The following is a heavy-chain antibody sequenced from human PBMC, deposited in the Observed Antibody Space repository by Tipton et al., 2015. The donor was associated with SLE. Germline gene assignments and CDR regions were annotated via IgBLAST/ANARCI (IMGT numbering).Heavy chain of an antibody. J-gene: IGHJ4*02. Sequence: SLRLSCAASGFTFDDYAMHWVRQAPGKGLEWVSGISWNSGSIGYADSVKGRFTISRDNAKNSLYLQMNSLRAEDTALYYCAKDPSSSGWYYFDYWGQGTLVTVSS. CDR3: AKDPSSSGWYYFDY. D-gene: IGHD6-19*01. V-gene: IGHV3-9*01. CDR2: ISWNSGSI. CDR1: GFTFDDYA.